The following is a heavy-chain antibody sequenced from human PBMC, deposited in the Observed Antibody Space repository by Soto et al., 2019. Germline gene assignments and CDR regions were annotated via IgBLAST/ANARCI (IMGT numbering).Heavy chain of an antibody. Sequence: PGGSLRISCAASGFTLSSHAMSWVRQAPGKVLELVSAISGSGGSTYYADSVKGRFTISRDNSKNTLYLQMNSLRAEDTAVYYFAKTRLIAGDGRWFQPWAQGTLVHVSS. CDR3: AKTRLIAGDGRWFQP. CDR2: ISGSGGST. D-gene: IGHD6-13*01. V-gene: IGHV3-23*01. CDR1: GFTLSSHA. J-gene: IGHJ5*02.